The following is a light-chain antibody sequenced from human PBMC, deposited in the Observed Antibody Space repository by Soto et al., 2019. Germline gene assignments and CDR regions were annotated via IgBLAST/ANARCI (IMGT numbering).Light chain of an antibody. CDR3: QQRTIWPPFT. CDR2: DAS. J-gene: IGKJ4*01. V-gene: IGKV3-11*01. Sequence: EIVLTQSPATLSLSPGQRATLSCRASQNIGTYLVWFQQKPGQAPRLLIYDASNRATGTPARFSGSGSGTDFTLTISSLEPEDFAVYYCQQRTIWPPFTFGGGTRVEIK. CDR1: QNIGTY.